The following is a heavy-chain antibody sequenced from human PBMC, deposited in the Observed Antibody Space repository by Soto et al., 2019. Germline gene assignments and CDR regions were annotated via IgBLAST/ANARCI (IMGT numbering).Heavy chain of an antibody. J-gene: IGHJ4*02. D-gene: IGHD6-13*01. CDR3: ARVRIAAAGVDY. CDR2: INHSGST. Sequence: QVQLQQWGAGLLKPSETLSLTCAVYGGSFSGYYWSCIRQPPGKGLEWIGEINHSGSTNYNPSLKSRVTISVDTSKNQFSLKLSSVTAADTAVYYCARVRIAAAGVDYWGQGTLVTVSS. V-gene: IGHV4-34*01. CDR1: GGSFSGYY.